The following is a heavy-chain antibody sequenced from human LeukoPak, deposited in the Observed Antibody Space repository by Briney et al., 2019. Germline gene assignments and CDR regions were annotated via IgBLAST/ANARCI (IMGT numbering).Heavy chain of an antibody. Sequence: GGSLRLSFAASGFTFSSYSMNWVRQAPGKGLEWVSYISPSSTSMYYADSVKGRFTISRDNARNSLYLQMNSLSTEDTALYYCARDAASGNNWFDPWGQGTLVTVSS. CDR3: ARDAASGNNWFDP. V-gene: IGHV3-48*01. CDR1: GFTFSSYS. J-gene: IGHJ5*02. D-gene: IGHD3-3*01. CDR2: ISPSSTSM.